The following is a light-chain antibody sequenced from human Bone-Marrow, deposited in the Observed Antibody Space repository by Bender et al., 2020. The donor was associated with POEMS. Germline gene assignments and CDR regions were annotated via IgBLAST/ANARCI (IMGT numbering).Light chain of an antibody. CDR3: CSYAGSNIH. CDR1: SSDVGAYNF. V-gene: IGLV2-23*01. J-gene: IGLJ1*01. CDR2: EST. Sequence: QSALTQPAPMSGSPGHSITISCTGTSSDVGAYNFVSWFQQYPARAPKLMIYESTQPPSAISDRFSSSESGNTVSLTIFELQAEAEDDYYYCSYAGSNIHFGTGAKVTVL.